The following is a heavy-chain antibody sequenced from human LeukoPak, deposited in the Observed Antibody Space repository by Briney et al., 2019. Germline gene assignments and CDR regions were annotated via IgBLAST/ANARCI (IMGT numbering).Heavy chain of an antibody. CDR1: GFTFSSYA. CDR2: ISGSGGST. D-gene: IGHD6-13*01. V-gene: IGHV3-23*01. Sequence: TGGSLRLSCAASGFTFSSYAMSWVRQAPGKGLEWVSAISGSGGSTYYADFVKGRFTISRDNSKNTLYLQMNSLRAEDTAVYYCAKGSEPGIAAAVPLNWGQGTLVTVSS. CDR3: AKGSEPGIAAAVPLN. J-gene: IGHJ4*02.